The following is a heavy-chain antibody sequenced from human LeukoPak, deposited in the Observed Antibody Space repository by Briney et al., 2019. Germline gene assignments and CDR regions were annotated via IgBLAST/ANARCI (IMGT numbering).Heavy chain of an antibody. D-gene: IGHD4-17*01. Sequence: GGSLRLSCAASGFTFSSLAMSWVRQAPGKGLEWVSTIGGGGGDTYYTDSVKGRFTISRDNSRNTLYLQMNSLRAEDTAAYHCAKRLGHTGFDYWGQGTLVTVSS. CDR3: AKRLGHTGFDY. V-gene: IGHV3-23*01. CDR1: GFTFSSLA. CDR2: IGGGGGDT. J-gene: IGHJ4*02.